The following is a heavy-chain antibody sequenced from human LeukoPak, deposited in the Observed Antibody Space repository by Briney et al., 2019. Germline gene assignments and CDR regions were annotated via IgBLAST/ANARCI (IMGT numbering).Heavy chain of an antibody. CDR2: IYHSGST. D-gene: IGHD2-15*01. V-gene: IGHV4-4*02. Sequence: SETLSLTCAVSGGSISGHNWWTWVRQPPGKGLEWIGEIYHSGSTNYSPSLKSRVTISVDKSENQFSLKLTSVTAADTAVYYCARGSQSLGYCSGGSCRAKIFDYWGQGTLVTVSS. J-gene: IGHJ4*01. CDR3: ARGSQSLGYCSGGSCRAKIFDY. CDR1: GGSISGHNW.